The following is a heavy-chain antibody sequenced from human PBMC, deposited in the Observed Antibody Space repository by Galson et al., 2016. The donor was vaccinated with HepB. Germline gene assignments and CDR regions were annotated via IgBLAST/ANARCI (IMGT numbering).Heavy chain of an antibody. V-gene: IGHV3-74*01. J-gene: IGHJ4*02. CDR3: ARDDHYGVYFDH. CDR2: LTTDGII. Sequence: SLRLSCAATGFPFSAYWMQWVRQVPGKGLVWVSRLTTDGIIGYADSVMDRFTISRDNSKNTLYLQMNSLRAGDTAVYYCARDDHYGVYFDHWGQGTLVTVSS. D-gene: IGHD3-16*01. CDR1: GFPFSAYW.